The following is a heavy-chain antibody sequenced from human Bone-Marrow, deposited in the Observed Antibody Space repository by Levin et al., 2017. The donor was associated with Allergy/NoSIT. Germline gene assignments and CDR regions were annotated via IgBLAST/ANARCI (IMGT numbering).Heavy chain of an antibody. D-gene: IGHD3-10*01. CDR1: GFGLHLFN. V-gene: IGHV3-30*04. Sequence: GESLKISCEVSGFGLHLFNVHWVRHSPGKGLQWLAAYSYDGKKTKVADSLKGRVSVSREIALQLDISTVTYEDTGVYYCVRDRRSVTTYKYILDVWGRGTTVTVSS. CDR2: YSYDGKKT. CDR3: VRDRRSVTTYKYILDV. J-gene: IGHJ6*02.